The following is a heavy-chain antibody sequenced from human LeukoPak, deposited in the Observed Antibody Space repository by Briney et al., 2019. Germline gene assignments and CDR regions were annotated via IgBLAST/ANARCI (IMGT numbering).Heavy chain of an antibody. CDR1: GFTFDDYA. Sequence: GGSLRLSCAASGFTFDDYAMHWVRQAPGKGLEWVANIKQNGSEKYYVDSVKGRFTISRDNAKNSLYLQMNSLRAEDTAVHYCVKRTVGAGFDIWGQGTMVTVSS. CDR2: IKQNGSEK. CDR3: VKRTVGAGFDI. V-gene: IGHV3-7*03. J-gene: IGHJ3*02. D-gene: IGHD4-11*01.